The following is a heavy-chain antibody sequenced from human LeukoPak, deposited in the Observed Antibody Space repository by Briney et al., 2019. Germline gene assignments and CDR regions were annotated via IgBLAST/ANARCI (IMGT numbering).Heavy chain of an antibody. CDR1: GFTFSSYA. V-gene: IGHV3-23*01. CDR3: ANRPGYSSGWYVGDNWFDP. J-gene: IGHJ5*02. D-gene: IGHD6-19*01. Sequence: PGGYLRLYCAASGFTFSSYAMSWVRQAPGKGLEWVSAISGSGGSTYYADSVKGRFTISRDNSKNTLYLQMNRLRAEDAAVYDFANRPGYSSGWYVGDNWFDPWGQGTLVTVSS. CDR2: ISGSGGST.